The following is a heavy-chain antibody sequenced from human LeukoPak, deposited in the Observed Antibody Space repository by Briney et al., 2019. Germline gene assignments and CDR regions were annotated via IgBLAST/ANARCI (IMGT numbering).Heavy chain of an antibody. CDR2: INPNSGGT. J-gene: IGHJ3*02. D-gene: IGHD6-13*01. V-gene: IGHV1-2*02. CDR1: GYTFTGYY. CDR3: ARADLEQQLAFDI. Sequence: ASVKVSCKASGYTFTGYYMHWVRQAPGQGLEWMGWINPNSGGTNYAQKFQGRVTMTRDTSISTAYMELSRLRSDDTAVYYSARADLEQQLAFDIWGQGTMVTVSS.